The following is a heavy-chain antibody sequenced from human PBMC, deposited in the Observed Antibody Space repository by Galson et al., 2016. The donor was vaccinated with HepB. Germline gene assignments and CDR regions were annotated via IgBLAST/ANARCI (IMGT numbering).Heavy chain of an antibody. CDR2: TSSSSSYT. V-gene: IGHV3-11*06. J-gene: IGHJ6*02. Sequence: SLRLSCAASGFTFSDYHMSWIRQAPGKGLEWVSHTSSSSSYTNYADSVEGRFTISRDNAKNSLYLQMNNLRAEDTAVFYCARDDSSSSYYYYGLDVWGQGTTVTVSS. D-gene: IGHD6-6*01. CDR1: GFTFSDYH. CDR3: ARDDSSSSYYYYGLDV.